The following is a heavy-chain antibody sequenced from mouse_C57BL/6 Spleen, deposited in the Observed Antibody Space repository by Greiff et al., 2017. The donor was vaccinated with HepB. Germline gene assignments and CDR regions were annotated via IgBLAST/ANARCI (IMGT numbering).Heavy chain of an antibody. D-gene: IGHD3-1*01. Sequence: DVQLVESGGGLVQPKGSLKLSCAASGFTFNTYAMHWVRQAPGKGVEWVARIRSKSSNYATYYADSVKDRFTISRDDSQSLLYLQMHNLETSDTAMYYCVSGDNAMDYWGQGTSVTVSS. CDR2: IRSKSSNYAT. J-gene: IGHJ4*01. CDR3: VSGDNAMDY. V-gene: IGHV10-3*01. CDR1: GFTFNTYA.